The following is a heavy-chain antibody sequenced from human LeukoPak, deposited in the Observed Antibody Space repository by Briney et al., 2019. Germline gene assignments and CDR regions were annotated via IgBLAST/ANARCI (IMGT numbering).Heavy chain of an antibody. CDR2: ISGSGGST. Sequence: PGGSLRLSCAASGFTFSSYAMSWVRQAPGKGLEWVSAISGSGGSTYYADSVKGRFTISRDNSKNTLYLQMNSLRAEDTAVYYCAKDPLRHYYDSSGYYYGNPFFDYWGQGTLVTVSS. D-gene: IGHD3-22*01. J-gene: IGHJ4*02. CDR3: AKDPLRHYYDSSGYYYGNPFFDY. V-gene: IGHV3-23*01. CDR1: GFTFSSYA.